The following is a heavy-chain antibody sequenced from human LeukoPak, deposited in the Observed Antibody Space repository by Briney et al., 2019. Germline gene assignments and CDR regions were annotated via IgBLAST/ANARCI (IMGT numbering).Heavy chain of an antibody. CDR1: GGSISGYY. CDR2: IYYSGST. V-gene: IGHV4-59*01. Sequence: PSETLSLTCTVSGGSISGYYWSWIRQPPGKGLEWIGYIYYSGSTNYNPSLKSRVTISVDTSKNQFSLKLSSVTAADTAVYYCARDFDDSYNLALDYWGQGTLVTVSS. J-gene: IGHJ4*02. CDR3: ARDFDDSYNLALDY. D-gene: IGHD5-24*01.